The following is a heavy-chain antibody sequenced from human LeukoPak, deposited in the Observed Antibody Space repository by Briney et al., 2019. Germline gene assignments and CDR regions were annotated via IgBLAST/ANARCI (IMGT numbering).Heavy chain of an antibody. CDR1: GFTFSSYS. J-gene: IGHJ6*02. CDR3: ARDQRGVHSGYELYYYGMDV. Sequence: GGSLRLSCAASGFTFSSYSMNWVRQAPGKGLEWVSSISSSSSYIYYADSVKGRFTISRDNAKNSLYLQMNSLRAEDTAVYYCARDQRGVHSGYELYYYGMDVWGQGTTVTVSS. D-gene: IGHD5-12*01. V-gene: IGHV3-21*01. CDR2: ISSSSSYI.